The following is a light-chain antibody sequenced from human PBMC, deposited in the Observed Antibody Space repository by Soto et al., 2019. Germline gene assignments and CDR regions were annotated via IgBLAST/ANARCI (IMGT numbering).Light chain of an antibody. V-gene: IGLV1-47*01. J-gene: IGLJ3*02. CDR1: SSNIGTNY. Sequence: QSVLTQPPSASGTPGQRVTISCSGVSSNIGTNYVYWYKQFPGAAPKLLIYKNNQRPSGVPDRVSGSKSGTSASLTISGLRSDDEADYSCAAWDDNPSGHAVFGGGTKLTVL. CDR3: AAWDDNPSGHAV. CDR2: KNN.